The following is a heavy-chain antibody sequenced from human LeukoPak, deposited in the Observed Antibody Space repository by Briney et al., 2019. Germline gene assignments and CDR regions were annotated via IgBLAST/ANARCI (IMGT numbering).Heavy chain of an antibody. J-gene: IGHJ4*02. V-gene: IGHV1-46*01. Sequence: ASVKVSCKASGYTFTSYYMHWVRQAPGQGLEWMGIINPSGGSTSYAQKFQGRVTMTRVTSTSTLYMELSSLRSEDTAVYYCASDQSIAVAGPEYYFDYWGQGTLVTVSS. D-gene: IGHD6-19*01. CDR1: GYTFTSYY. CDR2: INPSGGST. CDR3: ASDQSIAVAGPEYYFDY.